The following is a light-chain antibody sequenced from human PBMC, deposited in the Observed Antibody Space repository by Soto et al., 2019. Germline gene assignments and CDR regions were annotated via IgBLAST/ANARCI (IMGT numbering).Light chain of an antibody. Sequence: QSALTQPPSASGSPGQSVTISCTGTISDVGGYNYVSWYQQHPGQAPKLIISEVTKRPSGVPDRFSGSKSGNTASLTVSGLQAEDEADYYCSSYAGGNKIFGGGTKLTVL. CDR1: ISDVGGYNY. J-gene: IGLJ2*01. CDR2: EVT. V-gene: IGLV2-8*01. CDR3: SSYAGGNKI.